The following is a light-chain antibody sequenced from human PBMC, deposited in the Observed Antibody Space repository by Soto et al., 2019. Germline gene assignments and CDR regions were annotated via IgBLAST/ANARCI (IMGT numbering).Light chain of an antibody. Sequence: EIVLTQSPATLSLSPGERATLSCRASQSVSSYLAWYQQKPGQAPRLLIYDASNRATGIPARFSGSGSGTDFTLTISRLEPEDFAVYYCQQSDDSPGTFGQGTKVEIK. CDR3: QQSDDSPGT. CDR1: QSVSSY. J-gene: IGKJ1*01. V-gene: IGKV3-11*01. CDR2: DAS.